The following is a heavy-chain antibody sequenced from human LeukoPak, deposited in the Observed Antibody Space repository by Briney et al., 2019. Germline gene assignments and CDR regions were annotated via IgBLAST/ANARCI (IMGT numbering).Heavy chain of an antibody. D-gene: IGHD2-8*01. CDR1: GFTFSRYR. CDR3: ARDGMVYASFFDY. V-gene: IGHV3-48*01. Sequence: GGSLRLSCAASGFTFSRYRMNWVRQAPGKGLEWVSCIRSSSSPIYYADSVKGRITISRDIAKNSLYVQRNSLRAEDTAVYYCARDGMVYASFFDYWGQGTLVTVSS. J-gene: IGHJ4*02. CDR2: IRSSSSPI.